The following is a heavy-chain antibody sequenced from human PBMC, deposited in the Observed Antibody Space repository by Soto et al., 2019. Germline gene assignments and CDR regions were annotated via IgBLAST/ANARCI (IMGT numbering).Heavy chain of an antibody. Sequence: GGSLRLSCAASGFTFSSYAMHWVRQAPGKGLEWVAVISYDGSNKYYADSVKGRFTISRDNSKNTLYLQMNSLRAEDTAVYYCARAYTYYYDSSGYYRQRYYYYYYGMDVWGQGTTVTVSS. D-gene: IGHD3-22*01. V-gene: IGHV3-30-3*01. CDR2: ISYDGSNK. CDR1: GFTFSSYA. J-gene: IGHJ6*02. CDR3: ARAYTYYYDSSGYYRQRYYYYYYGMDV.